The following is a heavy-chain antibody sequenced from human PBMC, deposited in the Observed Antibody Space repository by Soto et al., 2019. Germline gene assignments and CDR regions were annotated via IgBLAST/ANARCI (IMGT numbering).Heavy chain of an antibody. J-gene: IGHJ5*02. V-gene: IGHV1-24*01. Sequence: GASVKVSCKVSGYTLTELSMHWVRQAPGKGLEWMGGFDPEDGETIYAQKFQGRVTMTEDTSTDTAYMELSSLRSEDTAVYYRATYIVATIFNWFDPWGQGTLVTVSS. CDR1: GYTLTELS. CDR3: ATYIVATIFNWFDP. D-gene: IGHD5-12*01. CDR2: FDPEDGET.